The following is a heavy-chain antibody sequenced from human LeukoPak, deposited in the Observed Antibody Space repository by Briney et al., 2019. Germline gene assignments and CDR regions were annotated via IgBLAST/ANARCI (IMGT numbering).Heavy chain of an antibody. J-gene: IGHJ4*02. D-gene: IGHD6-19*01. V-gene: IGHV1-18*01. Sequence: ASVKVSCKASGYTFTSYGISWVRQAPGQGLGWMGWISAYNGNTNYAQKLQGRVTMTTDTSTSTAYMELRSLRSDDTAVYYCARGFSGIAVAGYYFDYWGQGTLVTVSS. CDR3: ARGFSGIAVAGYYFDY. CDR2: ISAYNGNT. CDR1: GYTFTSYG.